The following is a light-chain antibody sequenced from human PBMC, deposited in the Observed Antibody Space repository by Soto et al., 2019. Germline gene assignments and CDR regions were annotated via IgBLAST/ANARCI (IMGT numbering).Light chain of an antibody. CDR2: ERS. V-gene: IGLV2-23*01. CDR3: CSFTSSNTHV. J-gene: IGLJ1*01. Sequence: QSVLTQPASVSGSPGQSITISCTGTNSDFGTYNLVSWYQHHPGKVPKLIIYERSERPSGVSDRFSGSKSGNTASLTISGLQAEDEAAYYCCSFTSSNTHVFVTGTKLTVL. CDR1: NSDFGTYNL.